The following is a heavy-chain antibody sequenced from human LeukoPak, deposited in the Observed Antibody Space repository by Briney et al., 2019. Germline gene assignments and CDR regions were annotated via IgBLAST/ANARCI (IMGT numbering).Heavy chain of an antibody. CDR1: GGSIISYC. Sequence: SETLSLTCTVSGGSIISYCWTWIRQPPGKGLEWIGYMCYSVSTKYNPSLKSRVTISADTSKNQFSLKLNSLTTADTAVYYCARVGTSTYPLDYWGQGTLVTVSS. J-gene: IGHJ4*02. CDR2: MCYSVST. D-gene: IGHD2/OR15-2a*01. CDR3: ARVGTSTYPLDY. V-gene: IGHV4-59*01.